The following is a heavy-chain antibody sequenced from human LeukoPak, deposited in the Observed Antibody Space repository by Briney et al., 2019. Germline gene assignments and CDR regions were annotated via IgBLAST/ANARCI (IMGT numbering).Heavy chain of an antibody. V-gene: IGHV4-39*01. D-gene: IGHD5-18*01. Sequence: SETLSLTCSVSGGSISSSSSYWGWIRQPPGKGLEWIGSIYYSGSSFDNPALKSRVTISVDTSKNQFSLKLSSVTAADTAVYYCARGFKARRIQLWRRTDAFDIWGQGTMVTVSS. J-gene: IGHJ3*02. CDR1: GGSISSSSSY. CDR3: ARGFKARRIQLWRRTDAFDI. CDR2: IYYSGSS.